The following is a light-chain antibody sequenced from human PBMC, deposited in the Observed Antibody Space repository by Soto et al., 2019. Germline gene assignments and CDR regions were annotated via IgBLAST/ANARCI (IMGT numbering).Light chain of an antibody. V-gene: IGKV3-15*01. CDR3: QQYGNSPIT. Sequence: IVMTQSPATLSVSPGERATFSCRASQNIYSNIAWYQQRPGQAPRLLIYRASTRATGVPARFSGSGSGTDFTLTISRLEPEDFAVYYCQQYGNSPITFGQGTRLEIK. CDR2: RAS. J-gene: IGKJ5*01. CDR1: QNIYSN.